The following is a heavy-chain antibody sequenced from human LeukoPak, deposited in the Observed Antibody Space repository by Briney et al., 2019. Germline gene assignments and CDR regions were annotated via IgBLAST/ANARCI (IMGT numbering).Heavy chain of an antibody. D-gene: IGHD5-12*01. J-gene: IGHJ4*02. CDR3: ARGFSGYDLGSY. CDR1: GFTFSSYG. V-gene: IGHV3-30*02. CDR2: IRYDGSNK. Sequence: HGGSLRLSCAASGFTFSSYGMHWVRQAPGKGLEWVAFIRYDGSNKYYADSVKGRFTISRDNSKNTLYLQMNSLRAEDTAVYYCARGFSGYDLGSYWGQGTLVTVSS.